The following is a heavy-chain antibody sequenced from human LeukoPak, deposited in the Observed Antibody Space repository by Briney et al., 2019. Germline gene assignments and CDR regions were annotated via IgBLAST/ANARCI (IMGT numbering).Heavy chain of an antibody. Sequence: PGGSLRLSCAASGFTFSSYWMSWVRQAPGKGLEWVANIKQDGSEKYYVDSVKGRFTISRDNAKNSLYLQMNSLRAEDTAVYYCARGDTMVRGVIKAYYYYYMDVWGKGITVTVSS. V-gene: IGHV3-7*01. CDR1: GFTFSSYW. D-gene: IGHD3-10*01. CDR3: ARGDTMVRGVIKAYYYYYMDV. J-gene: IGHJ6*03. CDR2: IKQDGSEK.